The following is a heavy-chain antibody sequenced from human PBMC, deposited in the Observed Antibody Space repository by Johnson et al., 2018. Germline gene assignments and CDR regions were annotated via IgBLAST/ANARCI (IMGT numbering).Heavy chain of an antibody. D-gene: IGHD4-17*01. V-gene: IGHV3-30*18. CDR1: GFPFNAYG. Sequence: QVQLVESGGGVVQXGRSXRLXCAASGFPFNAYGMHWVRQAPGKGLEWVAVISYDGTNKYYVDSVKGRFTISRDNSKNTLYLQMNSLRAEDTAVYYCAKAATTIVRDAEYFQHWGQGALVTVSA. CDR2: ISYDGTNK. CDR3: AKAATTIVRDAEYFQH. J-gene: IGHJ1*01.